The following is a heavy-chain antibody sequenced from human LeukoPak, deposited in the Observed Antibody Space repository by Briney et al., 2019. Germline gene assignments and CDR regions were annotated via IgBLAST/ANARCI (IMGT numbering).Heavy chain of an antibody. J-gene: IGHJ4*02. D-gene: IGHD2-2*01. Sequence: SETLSLTCTVSGDSISSTIYYWSWIRQPAGKGLEWIGRMSTSGSTSYNPSLKSRVTISVDTSKNQFSLNLNSVTAADTAVYYCARHQYQLSALDYWGQGTLVTVSS. CDR3: ARHQYQLSALDY. CDR1: GDSISSTIYY. CDR2: MSTSGST. V-gene: IGHV4-61*02.